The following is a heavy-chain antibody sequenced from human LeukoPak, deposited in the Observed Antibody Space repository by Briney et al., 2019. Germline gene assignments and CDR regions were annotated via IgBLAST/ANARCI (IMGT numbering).Heavy chain of an antibody. V-gene: IGHV4-61*08. CDR1: GGSISSGGYY. J-gene: IGHJ3*02. D-gene: IGHD3-10*01. Sequence: SQTLSLTCTVSGGSISSGGYYWSWIRQPPGKGLEWIGYIYYSGSTNYNPSLKSRVTISVDTSKNQFSLKLSSVTAADTAVYYCARGPSYYGSGSYHDAFDIWGQGTMVTVSS. CDR3: ARGPSYYGSGSYHDAFDI. CDR2: IYYSGST.